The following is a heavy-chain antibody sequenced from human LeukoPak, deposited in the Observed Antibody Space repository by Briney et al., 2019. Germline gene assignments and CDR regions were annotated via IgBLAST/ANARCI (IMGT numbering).Heavy chain of an antibody. J-gene: IGHJ4*02. CDR1: GFTFSSYS. D-gene: IGHD3-10*01. CDR2: ISGSGGST. CDR3: AKRSSPYGSGSYSH. V-gene: IGHV3-23*01. Sequence: PGGSLRLSCAASGFTFSSYSMNWVRQAPGKGLEWVSAISGSGGSTYYADSVKGRFTISRDNSKNTLYLQMNSLRAEDTAVYYCAKRSSPYGSGSYSHWGQGTLVTVSS.